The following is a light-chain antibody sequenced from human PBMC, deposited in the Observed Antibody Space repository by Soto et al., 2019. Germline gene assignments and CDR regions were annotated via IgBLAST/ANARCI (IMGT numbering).Light chain of an antibody. Sequence: SVLTQPPSASGTPGQRVTISCSGSSSNIGNNYVYWYQQVPGTAPKLLIYADNQRPSGVPDRFSGSKSGTSASLAIGGLRSEDEADYYCAAWDDSLSVYYVFGTGTKVTVL. CDR2: ADN. CDR3: AAWDDSLSVYYV. V-gene: IGLV1-47*01. CDR1: SSNIGNNY. J-gene: IGLJ1*01.